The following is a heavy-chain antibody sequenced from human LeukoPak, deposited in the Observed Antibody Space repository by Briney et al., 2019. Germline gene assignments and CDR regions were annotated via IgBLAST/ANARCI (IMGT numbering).Heavy chain of an antibody. CDR3: ARESGSTHSYNWFDP. D-gene: IGHD2-2*01. CDR2: ISDNGALT. Sequence: GVSLRLSCAASGCILSNYAMTWVRQVPGKGLECVSGISDNGALTYYADSVKGRFTISRDNSKNTVYLLMSSLRAADTAIYYCARESGSTHSYNWFDPWGQGTLVTVSS. V-gene: IGHV3-23*01. CDR1: GCILSNYA. J-gene: IGHJ5*02.